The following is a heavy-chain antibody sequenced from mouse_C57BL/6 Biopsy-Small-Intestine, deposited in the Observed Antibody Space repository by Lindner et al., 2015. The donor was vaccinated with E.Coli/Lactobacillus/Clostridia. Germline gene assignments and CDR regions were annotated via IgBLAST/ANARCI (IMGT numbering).Heavy chain of an antibody. J-gene: IGHJ4*01. D-gene: IGHD2-1*01. Sequence: VQLQESGPELVKPGASVKMSCKASGYTFTDYNMHWVKQCHGQSLEWIGYFNPYNGGTSYSQKFKGKATLTLNESSSTAFMDLRSLTSEDSAVYYCARDYGNLFYTMDYWGQGTSVTVSS. V-gene: IGHV1-22*01. CDR2: FNPYNGGT. CDR1: GYTFTDYN. CDR3: ARDYGNLFYTMDY.